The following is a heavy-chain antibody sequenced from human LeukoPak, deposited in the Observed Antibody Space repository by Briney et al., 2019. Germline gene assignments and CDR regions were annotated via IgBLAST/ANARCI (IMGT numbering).Heavy chain of an antibody. CDR3: ARRGTSGWAYYFDF. D-gene: IGHD6-19*01. Sequence: PSETLSLTCTVSGDFISTSSNYWGWIRQLPGKGLEWIGSVYRSGSSYYNPSLNNRVTISVDTSKNQFTLNLTSVTAADTAVYYCARRGTSGWAYYFDFWGQGSLLTVSS. CDR2: VYRSGSS. CDR1: GDFISTSSNY. V-gene: IGHV4-39*01. J-gene: IGHJ4*02.